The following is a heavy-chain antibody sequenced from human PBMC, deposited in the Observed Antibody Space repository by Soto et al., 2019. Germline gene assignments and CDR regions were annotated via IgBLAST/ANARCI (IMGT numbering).Heavy chain of an antibody. V-gene: IGHV4-39*01. CDR3: ATTRGIAVGGSFDN. CDR1: GGSISSRSAY. J-gene: IGHJ4*02. Sequence: ETLSLTCTVSGGSISSRSAYLGWIRQPPGKGLEWIGTLYSGSTYSNPSLKSRVTISVDTSKNQFSLKLRSVAAADTAIYYCATTRGIAVGGSFDNWGQGILVTVSS. D-gene: IGHD6-19*01. CDR2: LYSGST.